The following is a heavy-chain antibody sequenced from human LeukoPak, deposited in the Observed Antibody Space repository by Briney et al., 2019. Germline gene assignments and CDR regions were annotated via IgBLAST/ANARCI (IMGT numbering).Heavy chain of an antibody. J-gene: IGHJ5*02. Sequence: GGSLRLSCATSGFTFTNYAMNWVRQALRKGVEWVSAVTGPGDTTYYADSVKGRFFMSREDSKTTVYLQMNSLRAEDTAIYYCAKGAEIDLWGQGTLVTVSS. V-gene: IGHV3-23*01. D-gene: IGHD3-16*01. CDR3: AKGAEIDL. CDR2: VTGPGDTT. CDR1: GFTFTNYA.